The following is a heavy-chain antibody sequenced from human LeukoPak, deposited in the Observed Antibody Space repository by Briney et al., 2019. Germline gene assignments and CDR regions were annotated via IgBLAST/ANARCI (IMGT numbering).Heavy chain of an antibody. D-gene: IGHD6-19*01. V-gene: IGHV4-34*01. CDR2: INHSGST. Sequence: SETLSLTCAVYGGSFSGYYWSWIRQPPGKGLEWIGEINHSGSTNYNPSLKSRVTISVDTSKNQFSLKLSSVTAADTAVYYCARGEYSSGWHNWFDPWGQGTLVTAPS. CDR1: GGSFSGYY. J-gene: IGHJ5*02. CDR3: ARGEYSSGWHNWFDP.